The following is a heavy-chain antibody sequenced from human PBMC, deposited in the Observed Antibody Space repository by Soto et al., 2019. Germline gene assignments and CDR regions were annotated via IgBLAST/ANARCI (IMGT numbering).Heavy chain of an antibody. V-gene: IGHV3-30*18. J-gene: IGHJ6*02. CDR2: ISYDGSNK. CDR3: AKDVVPTISYYGMDV. Sequence: QVQLVESGGGVVQPGRSLRLSCAASGFTFISYGMHWVRQAPGKGREWVAVISYDGSNKYYADSVKGRFTISKDNSKNTLYLQMNSLRAEDTAVYYCAKDVVPTISYYGMDVWGQGTTVTVSS. CDR1: GFTFISYG. D-gene: IGHD5-12*01.